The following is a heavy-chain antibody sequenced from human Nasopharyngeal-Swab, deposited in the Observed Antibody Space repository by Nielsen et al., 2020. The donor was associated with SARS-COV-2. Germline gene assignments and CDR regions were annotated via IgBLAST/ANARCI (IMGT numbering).Heavy chain of an antibody. V-gene: IGHV4-61*01. J-gene: IGHJ4*02. CDR3: ARGFYGDYGYYFDY. Sequence: SETLSLTCTASGGSVSSGSYYWSWIRQPPGKGLEWIGYIYYSGSTNYNPSLKSRVTISVDTSKNQFSLKLSSVTAADTAVYYCARGFYGDYGYYFDYWGQGTLVTVSS. CDR2: IYYSGST. CDR1: GGSVSSGSYY. D-gene: IGHD4-17*01.